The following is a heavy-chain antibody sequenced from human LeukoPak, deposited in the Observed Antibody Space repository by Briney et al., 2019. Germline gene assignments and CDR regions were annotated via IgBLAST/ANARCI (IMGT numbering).Heavy chain of an antibody. CDR1: GFTFSSYG. J-gene: IGHJ4*02. Sequence: QPGGSLRLSCAASGFTFSSYGMHWVRQAPGKGLEWVAVISYDGSNKYYADSVKGRFTISRDNSKNTLYLQMNSLKTEDTAVYYCTTEYNFNYYDSSGYCYWGQGTLVTVSS. CDR2: ISYDGSNK. D-gene: IGHD3-22*01. V-gene: IGHV3-30*03. CDR3: TTEYNFNYYDSSGYCY.